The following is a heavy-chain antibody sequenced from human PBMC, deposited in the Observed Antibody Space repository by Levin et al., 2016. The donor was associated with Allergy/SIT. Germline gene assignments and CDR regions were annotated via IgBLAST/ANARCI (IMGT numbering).Heavy chain of an antibody. Sequence: GESLKISCAASGFTFSTYWMSWVRQAPGKGLEWVANIKQDGSEKYYVDSVKGRFTISRDNAKNSLYLQMNSLRAEDTAVYYCARYGFGGPTYNWFDPWGQGTLVTVSS. CDR1: GFTFSTYW. D-gene: IGHD3-10*01. J-gene: IGHJ5*02. V-gene: IGHV3-7*04. CDR3: ARYGFGGPTYNWFDP. CDR2: IKQDGSEK.